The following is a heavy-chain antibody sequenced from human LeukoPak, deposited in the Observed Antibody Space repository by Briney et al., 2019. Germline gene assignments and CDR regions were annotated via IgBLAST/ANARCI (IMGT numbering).Heavy chain of an antibody. CDR1: GYTFTSYG. CDR2: ISAYNGNT. V-gene: IGHV1-18*01. J-gene: IGHJ4*02. CDR3: ARSAGLRYFAPQDY. D-gene: IGHD3-9*01. Sequence: ASVKVSCKASGYTFTSYGISWVRQAPGQGLEWMGWISAYNGNTNYAQKLQGRVTMTTDTSTSTAYMELRSLRPDDTAVYYCARSAGLRYFAPQDYWGQGTLVTVSS.